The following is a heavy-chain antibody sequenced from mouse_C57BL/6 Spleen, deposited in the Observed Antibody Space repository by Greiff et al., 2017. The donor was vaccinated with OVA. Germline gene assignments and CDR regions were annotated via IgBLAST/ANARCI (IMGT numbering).Heavy chain of an antibody. J-gene: IGHJ2*01. CDR2: INPNYGGT. V-gene: IGHV1-26*01. CDR3: ASRLYYFDY. Sequence: EVQLQQSGPELVKPGASVKISCKASGYTFTDYYMNWVKQSHGKSLEWIGDINPNYGGTSSNHTFKGKATLTVDKSSSTAYMELRSLTSKDSAVYYCASRLYYFDYWGQGTTLTVAS. CDR1: GYTFTDYY.